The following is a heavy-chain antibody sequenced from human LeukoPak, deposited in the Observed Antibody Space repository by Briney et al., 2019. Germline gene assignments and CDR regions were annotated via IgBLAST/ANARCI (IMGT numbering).Heavy chain of an antibody. CDR2: IYHGGAT. D-gene: IGHD3-22*01. Sequence: SETLSLTCTVSGYSISSLANWGWIRQSPGKGLEWVASIYHGGATYYNPSLRGRVTISMDTSKNQISLKLTSVTAADTAVYYCAREKALIDHYDFTGYDWEYWGQGSLVIVSS. CDR3: AREKALIDHYDFTGYDWEY. J-gene: IGHJ4*02. V-gene: IGHV4-38-2*02. CDR1: GYSISSLAN.